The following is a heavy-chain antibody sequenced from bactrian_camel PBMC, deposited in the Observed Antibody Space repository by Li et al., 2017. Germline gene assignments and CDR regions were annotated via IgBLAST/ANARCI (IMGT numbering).Heavy chain of an antibody. CDR1: GYTGNVGD. V-gene: IGHV3S40*01. J-gene: IGHJ4*01. D-gene: IGHD2*01. CDR2: LDATGATT. CDR3: ALDRLRCLTATPLSVQGYSH. Sequence: QLVESGGGSVQAGGSLRLSCGYTGNVGDMAWIRQAPGKAHEWVARLDATGATTYATPAEGRFTISQGATKDIVTLQMTSLEPEDTGMYYCALDRLRCLTATPLSVQGYSHWGQGTQVTVS.